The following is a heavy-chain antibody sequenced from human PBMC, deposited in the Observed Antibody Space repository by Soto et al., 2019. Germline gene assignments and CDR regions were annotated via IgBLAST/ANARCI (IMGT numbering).Heavy chain of an antibody. CDR3: TTDWPYCSSTSCYTAFDI. J-gene: IGHJ3*02. D-gene: IGHD2-2*02. V-gene: IGHV3-15*01. Sequence: GGSLRLSCAASGFTFSNAWMSWVRQAPGKGLEWVGRIKSKTDGGTTDYAAPVKGRFTISRDDSKNTLYLQMNSLKTEATAVYYCTTDWPYCSSTSCYTAFDIWGQGTMVTVSS. CDR1: GFTFSNAW. CDR2: IKSKTDGGTT.